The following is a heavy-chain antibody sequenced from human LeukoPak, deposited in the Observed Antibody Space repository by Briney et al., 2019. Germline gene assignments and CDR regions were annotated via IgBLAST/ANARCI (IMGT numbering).Heavy chain of an antibody. CDR1: GYTFTSYY. J-gene: IGHJ4*02. CDR2: INPSGGST. CDR3: ARDLRAAAGTTDY. D-gene: IGHD6-13*01. Sequence: ASVKVSCKASGYTFTSYYMHWVRQAPGQGLEWMGIINPSGGSTSYAQKFQGRVTITADKSTSTAYMELSSLRSEDTAVYYCARDLRAAAGTTDYWGQGTLVTVSS. V-gene: IGHV1-46*01.